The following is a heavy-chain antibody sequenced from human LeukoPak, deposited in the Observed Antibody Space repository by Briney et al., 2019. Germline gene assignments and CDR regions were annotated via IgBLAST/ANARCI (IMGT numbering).Heavy chain of an antibody. V-gene: IGHV4-34*01. CDR2: INHSGST. CDR3: ARNSRGYSYGRKYYFDY. Sequence: SETLSLTCAVYGGSFSGYYWSWIRQPLGKGLEWIGEINHSGSTNYNPSLKSRVTISVDTSKNQFSLKLSSVTAADTAVYYCARNSRGYSYGRKYYFDYWGQGTLVTVSS. D-gene: IGHD5-18*01. CDR1: GGSFSGYY. J-gene: IGHJ4*02.